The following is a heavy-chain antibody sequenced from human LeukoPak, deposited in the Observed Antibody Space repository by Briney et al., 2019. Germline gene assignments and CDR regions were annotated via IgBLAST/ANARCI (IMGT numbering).Heavy chain of an antibody. D-gene: IGHD6-6*01. Sequence: GSLRLSCAASGFTFINYAFHWVRRAPGTGLEWVALISPDGSNAYYAESVKGRVTISRDTSNNTVYLRMNSLRVEDTAVYYCARQGSSLDYYLYMDVWGKGTTVTVSS. V-gene: IGHV3-30*01. CDR2: ISPDGSNA. CDR1: GFTFINYA. CDR3: ARQGSSLDYYLYMDV. J-gene: IGHJ6*03.